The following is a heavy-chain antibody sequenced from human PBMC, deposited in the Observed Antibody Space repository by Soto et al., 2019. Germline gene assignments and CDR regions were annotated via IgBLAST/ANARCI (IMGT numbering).Heavy chain of an antibody. CDR3: PRDGNLNYSDRSRYYVSDY. J-gene: IGHJ4*02. CDR1: GYTFTSYG. V-gene: IGHV1-18*01. CDR2: ISAYNGNT. Sequence: ASVKVSCKASGYTFTSYGISWVRQAPGQGLEWMGWISAYNGNTNYAQKLQGRVTMTTDTSTSTAYMELRSLRSDDTAVYYRPRDGNLNYSDRSRYYVSDYWGQGTLVTVSP. D-gene: IGHD3-22*01.